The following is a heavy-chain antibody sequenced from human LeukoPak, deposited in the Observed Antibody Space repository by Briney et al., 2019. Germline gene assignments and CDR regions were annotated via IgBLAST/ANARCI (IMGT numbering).Heavy chain of an antibody. D-gene: IGHD3-22*01. V-gene: IGHV4-34*01. J-gene: IGHJ4*02. CDR2: INHSGST. CDR1: GGSFSGYY. CDR3: ARGLSYYDSSGNLGY. Sequence: SETLSLTCAVYGGSFSGYYWSWIRQPPGKGLEWIGEINHSGSTNYNPSLKSRVTISVDTSKNQFSLKLSSVTAADTAVYYCARGLSYYDSSGNLGYWGQGTLVTVSS.